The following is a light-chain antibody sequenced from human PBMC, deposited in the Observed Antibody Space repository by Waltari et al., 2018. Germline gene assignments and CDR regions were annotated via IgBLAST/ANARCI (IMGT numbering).Light chain of an antibody. CDR1: SSNIGRDT. CDR2: NNN. CDR3: AAWDDSLNGVV. V-gene: IGLV1-44*01. Sequence: QSVLTQSPSASGTSGQRVTISCSGSSSNIGRDTVTWYRHLPGPAPKLLIYNNNQRPSGVPDRFSGSKSGTSASLAISGLQSEDEADYYCAAWDDSLNGVVFGGGTKLSVL. J-gene: IGLJ2*01.